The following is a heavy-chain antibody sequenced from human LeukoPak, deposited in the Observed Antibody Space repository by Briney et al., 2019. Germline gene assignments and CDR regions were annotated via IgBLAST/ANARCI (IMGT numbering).Heavy chain of an antibody. J-gene: IGHJ3*02. D-gene: IGHD2-2*02. CDR2: IYYSGST. V-gene: IGHV4-39*07. CDR1: GGSISSSSYY. CDR3: ARNPPLGYCSSTSCYKFGAFDI. Sequence: SETLSLTCTVSGGSISSSSYYWGWIRQPPGKGLEWIGSIYYSGSTYYNPSLKSRVTISVDTSKNQFSLKLSSVTAADTAVYYCARNPPLGYCSSTSCYKFGAFDIWGRGTMVTVSS.